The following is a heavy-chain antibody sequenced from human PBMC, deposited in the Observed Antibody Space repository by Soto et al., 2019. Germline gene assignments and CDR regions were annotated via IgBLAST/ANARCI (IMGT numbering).Heavy chain of an antibody. Sequence: PGGSLRLSCAASGFTFSSYSMNWVRQAPGKGLEWVSYISSSSSTIYYADSVKGRFTISRDNSKNTLYLQMNSLRAEDTAVYYCAKDLESIFGVAEGFDPWGQGTLVTVS. J-gene: IGHJ5*02. V-gene: IGHV3-48*01. CDR1: GFTFSSYS. CDR3: AKDLESIFGVAEGFDP. CDR2: ISSSSSTI. D-gene: IGHD3-3*01.